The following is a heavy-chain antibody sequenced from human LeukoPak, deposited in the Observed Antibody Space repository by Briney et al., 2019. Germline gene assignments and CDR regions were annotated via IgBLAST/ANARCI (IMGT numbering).Heavy chain of an antibody. Sequence: SVKVSCKASGGTFSSYAISWVRQAPGQGLEWMGGIIPIFGTANYAQKFQGRVTITADKSTSTAYMELSSLRSEDTAVYYCARSTVTTSYFDYWGQGTLVTVSS. V-gene: IGHV1-69*06. CDR2: IIPIFGTA. CDR1: GGTFSSYA. J-gene: IGHJ4*02. D-gene: IGHD4-17*01. CDR3: ARSTVTTSYFDY.